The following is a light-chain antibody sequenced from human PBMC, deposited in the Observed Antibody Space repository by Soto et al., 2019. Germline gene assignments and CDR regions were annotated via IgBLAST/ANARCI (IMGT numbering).Light chain of an antibody. CDR1: ESVSSN. Sequence: EIVMTQSPATLSLSPGERATLSCRASESVSSNLVWYQQKPGQAPSLLIFSASTRATGVPARFSGSGSGTEFTLTISSLQSEDFAVYYCQQYYNWPRTFGQGTRVEIK. V-gene: IGKV3-15*01. CDR3: QQYYNWPRT. J-gene: IGKJ1*01. CDR2: SAS.